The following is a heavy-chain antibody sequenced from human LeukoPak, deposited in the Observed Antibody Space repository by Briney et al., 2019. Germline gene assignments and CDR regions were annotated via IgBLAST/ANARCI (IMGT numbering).Heavy chain of an antibody. CDR3: ARSVVYDFWSGYSYYYYGMDV. V-gene: IGHV1-8*01. D-gene: IGHD3-3*01. J-gene: IGHJ6*02. CDR1: GYTFTSYD. CDR2: MNPNSGNT. Sequence: ASVKVSCKASGYTFTSYDINWVRQATGQGLEWMGWMNPNSGNTGYAQKFQGRVTMTRNTSISTAYMEVSSLRSEDTAVYYCARSVVYDFWSGYSYYYYGMDVWGQGTTVTVSS.